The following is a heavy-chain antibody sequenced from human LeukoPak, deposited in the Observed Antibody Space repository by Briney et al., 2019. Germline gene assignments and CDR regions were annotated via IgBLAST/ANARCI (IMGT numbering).Heavy chain of an antibody. CDR3: AKDYCRDGNCPFPFLDS. J-gene: IGHJ4*02. CDR1: GFTLTNHG. D-gene: IGHD2-15*01. V-gene: IGHV3-23*01. CDR2: ITGTGGK. Sequence: GGSLRLSCAVSGFTLTNHGVSWVRQAPGKGLGWVSIITGTGGKYYGDSVKGRFVLSRDNSKNTVYMQMSSLRAEDTATYYCAKDYCRDGNCPFPFLDSWGQGTQVTVSS.